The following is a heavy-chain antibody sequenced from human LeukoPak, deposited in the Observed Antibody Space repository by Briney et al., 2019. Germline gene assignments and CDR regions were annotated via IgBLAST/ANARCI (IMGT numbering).Heavy chain of an antibody. CDR3: ARDKQQLVLWNWFDP. J-gene: IGHJ5*02. Sequence: GGSLRLSCAASGFTFSSYGMHWVRQAPGKGLEWVAVISYDGSNKYYADSVKGRFTISRDNSKNTLYLQMNSLRAEDTAVYYRARDKQQLVLWNWFDPWGQGTLVTVSS. CDR1: GFTFSSYG. V-gene: IGHV3-30*03. CDR2: ISYDGSNK. D-gene: IGHD6-13*01.